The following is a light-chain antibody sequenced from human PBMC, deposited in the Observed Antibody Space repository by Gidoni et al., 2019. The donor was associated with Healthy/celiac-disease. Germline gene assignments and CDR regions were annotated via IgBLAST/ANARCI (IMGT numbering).Light chain of an antibody. J-gene: IGKJ2*01. Sequence: DIQMTQSPSSLSSSVGDRVTITCQASQDISNYLNWYQQKPGKAPKLLFYDASNLETGVPSRFSGSGSGTDFTITISSLQPEDIATYYWQQYDNLPYTFGQGTKLEIK. CDR1: QDISNY. CDR2: DAS. CDR3: QQYDNLPYT. V-gene: IGKV1-33*01.